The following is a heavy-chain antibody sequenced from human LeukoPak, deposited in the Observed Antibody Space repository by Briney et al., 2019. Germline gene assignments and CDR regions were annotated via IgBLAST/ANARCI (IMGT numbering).Heavy chain of an antibody. V-gene: IGHV3-53*01. CDR1: GFTLSDNY. D-gene: IGHD2-15*01. Sequence: GGSLRLSCAASGFTLSDNYMSWVRQAPGMGLEWVSVLYSDGSTYYADSVKGRFTVSRDNSKNTLYLQMTSLRAEDSAVYYCARDPCQSRYCSAGSCYYYWGQGTLVTVSS. J-gene: IGHJ4*02. CDR2: LYSDGST. CDR3: ARDPCQSRYCSAGSCYYY.